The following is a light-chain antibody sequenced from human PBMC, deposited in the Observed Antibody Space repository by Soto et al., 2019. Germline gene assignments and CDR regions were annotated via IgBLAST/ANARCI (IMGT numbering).Light chain of an antibody. CDR2: DSA. Sequence: EIELTQSPGTLSLTPGERATLSCRALQSISSSSLAWYQQKPGQAPSLLIYDSATRATGIPDRFSGSGSGTDFTLTISSLQSEDFAVYYCHQYDNWPPWTFGQGTKVDIK. V-gene: IGKV3-20*01. CDR1: QSISSSS. CDR3: HQYDNWPPWT. J-gene: IGKJ1*01.